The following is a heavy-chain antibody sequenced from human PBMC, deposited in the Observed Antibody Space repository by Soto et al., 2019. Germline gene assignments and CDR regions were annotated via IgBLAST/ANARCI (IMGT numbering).Heavy chain of an antibody. V-gene: IGHV4-34*01. D-gene: IGHD7-27*01. CDR3: ASHLRPTNWGGGYFDY. CDR2: INHSGST. CDR1: GGSFSGYY. Sequence: SETLSLTCAVYGGSFSGYYWSWIRQPPGRGLEWIGEINHSGSTNYNPSLKSRVTISVDTSKNQFSLKLSSVTAADTAVYYCASHLRPTNWGGGYFDYWGQGPLVTVSS. J-gene: IGHJ4*02.